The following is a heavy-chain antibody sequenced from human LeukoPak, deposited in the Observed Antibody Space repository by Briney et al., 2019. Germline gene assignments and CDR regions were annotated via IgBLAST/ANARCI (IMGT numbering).Heavy chain of an antibody. CDR1: GFTFSSYG. J-gene: IGHJ4*02. CDR3: ARESGSYSLDY. D-gene: IGHD1-26*01. V-gene: IGHV3-30*03. CDR2: ISYDGSNK. Sequence: HPGGSLRLSCAASGFTFSSYGMHWVRQAPGKGLEWVAVISYDGSNKYYADSVKGRFTISRDNSKNTLYLQMNSLRAEDTAVYYCARESGSYSLDYWGQGTLVTVSS.